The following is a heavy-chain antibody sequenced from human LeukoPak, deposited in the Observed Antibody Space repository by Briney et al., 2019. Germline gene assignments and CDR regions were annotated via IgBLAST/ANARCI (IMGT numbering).Heavy chain of an antibody. D-gene: IGHD2-2*01. J-gene: IGHJ4*02. Sequence: SETLSLICTVSGGSIRGSTYYWGWIRQTPERGLEWVASIFYTGKTHYNLSLRSRVTISVDTPKNQFSLKLSSVTAADTAVYYCARARRYCSSTSCPDFDYWGQGTLVTVSS. CDR2: IFYTGKT. CDR1: GGSIRGSTYY. CDR3: ARARRYCSSTSCPDFDY. V-gene: IGHV4-39*07.